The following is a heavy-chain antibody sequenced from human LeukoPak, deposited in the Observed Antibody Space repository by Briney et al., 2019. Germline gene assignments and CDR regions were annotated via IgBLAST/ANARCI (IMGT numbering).Heavy chain of an antibody. D-gene: IGHD3-9*01. V-gene: IGHV3-21*01. CDR2: ISSSSSYI. J-gene: IGHJ4*02. CDR1: GFTFSSYS. CDR3: ARGLYYDILTGQDYYFDY. Sequence: GGSLRLSCAASGFTFSSYSMNWVRQAPGKGLEWVSSISSSSSYIYHADSVKGRFTISRDNAKNSLYLQMNSLRAEDTAVYYCARGLYYDILTGQDYYFDYWGQGTLVTVSS.